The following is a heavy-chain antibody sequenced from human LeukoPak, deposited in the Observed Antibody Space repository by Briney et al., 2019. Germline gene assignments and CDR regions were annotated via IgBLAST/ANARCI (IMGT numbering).Heavy chain of an antibody. CDR2: IFYSGST. CDR1: GGSISSYS. CDR3: ARVPYSSSLYYFDY. D-gene: IGHD6-13*01. J-gene: IGHJ4*02. V-gene: IGHV4-59*12. Sequence: SETLSLTCSVSGGSISSYSWSWIRQPPGKGLEWIGYIFYSGSTNYNPSLKSRVTISVDTSKNQFSLKLSSVTAADTAVYYCARVPYSSSLYYFDYWGQGTLVTVSS.